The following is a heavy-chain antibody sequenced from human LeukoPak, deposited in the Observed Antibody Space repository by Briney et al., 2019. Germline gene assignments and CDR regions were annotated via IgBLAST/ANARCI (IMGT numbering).Heavy chain of an antibody. CDR1: GGSISSGGYY. Sequence: PSETLSLTCTVSGGSISSGGYYWSWIRQHPGKGLEWIGYIYYGGSTYYNPSLKSRVTISVDTSKNQFSLKLSSVTAADTAVYYCARVVSYAYYFDYWGQGTLVTVSS. CDR2: IYYGGST. D-gene: IGHD1-26*01. CDR3: ARVVSYAYYFDY. J-gene: IGHJ4*02. V-gene: IGHV4-31*03.